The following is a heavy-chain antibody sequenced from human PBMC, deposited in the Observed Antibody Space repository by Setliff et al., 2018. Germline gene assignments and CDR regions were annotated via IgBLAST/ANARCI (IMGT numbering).Heavy chain of an antibody. V-gene: IGHV3-49*04. CDR1: GYSISSGYN. CDR2: IGSKTYGGVA. D-gene: IGHD2-21*02. Sequence: LSLTCTVSGYSISSGYNWGWVRQAPGKGLEWVGLIGSKTYGGVAEYAASVKGRFTISRDDSKSIAYLRMNSLKTEDTAVYYCTTGSVCVGDCYSGRLNYWGQGTLVTVSS. J-gene: IGHJ4*02. CDR3: TTGSVCVGDCYSGRLNY.